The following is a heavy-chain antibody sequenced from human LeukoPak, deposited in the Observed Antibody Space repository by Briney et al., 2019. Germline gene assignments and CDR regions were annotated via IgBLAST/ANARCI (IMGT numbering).Heavy chain of an antibody. CDR3: ARALRYCGSGSYYNVNWFDP. CDR1: GGSISSYY. Sequence: KSSETLSLTCTVSGGSISSYYWSWIRQPPGTGLEWIGYIYYSGSTNYNPSLKSRVTISVDTSKNQFSLKLSSVTAADTAVYYCARALRYCGSGSYYNVNWFDPWGQGTLVTVSS. D-gene: IGHD3-10*01. CDR2: IYYSGST. J-gene: IGHJ5*02. V-gene: IGHV4-59*01.